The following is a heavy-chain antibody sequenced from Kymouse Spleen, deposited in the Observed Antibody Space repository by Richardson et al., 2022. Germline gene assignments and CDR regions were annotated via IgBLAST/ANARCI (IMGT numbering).Heavy chain of an antibody. CDR2: IYYSGST. Sequence: QVQLQESGPGLVKPSETLSLTCTVSGGSISSYYWSWIRQPPGKGLEWIGYIYYSGSTNYNPSLKSRVTISVDTSKNQFSLKLSSVTAADTAVYYCARDTMVRGVIRLFDYWGQGTLVTVSS. CDR3: ARDTMVRGVIRLFDY. CDR1: GGSISSYY. D-gene: IGHD3-10*01. J-gene: IGHJ4*02. V-gene: IGHV4-59*01.